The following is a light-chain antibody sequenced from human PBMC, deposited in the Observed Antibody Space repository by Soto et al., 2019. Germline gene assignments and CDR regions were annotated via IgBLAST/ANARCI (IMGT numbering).Light chain of an antibody. V-gene: IGLV2-8*01. CDR2: EVS. CDR3: SSYGGSRNLV. J-gene: IGLJ3*02. CDR1: SINVGVYNY. Sequence: QSALTQPPSASGSPGQSVTISCAGTSINVGVYNYVSWYQQHPGKAPKLMIFEVSKRSSGVPDRFSGSKSGNTASLTVSGLQAEDEADYYCSSYGGSRNLVFGGGTKLTVL.